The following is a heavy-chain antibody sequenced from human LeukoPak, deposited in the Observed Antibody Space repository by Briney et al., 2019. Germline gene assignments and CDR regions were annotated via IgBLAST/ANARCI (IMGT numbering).Heavy chain of an antibody. D-gene: IGHD3-10*01. V-gene: IGHV3-23*01. J-gene: IGHJ4*02. Sequence: GVSLRLSCAASGFTFSSYAMSWVRQALGKGLEWVSAISGSGGSTYHADSVKGRFTISRDNSKNTLYLQMNSLRAEDTAVYYCAKQGIWFGELSLDYWGQGTLVTVSS. CDR3: AKQGIWFGELSLDY. CDR2: ISGSGGST. CDR1: GFTFSSYA.